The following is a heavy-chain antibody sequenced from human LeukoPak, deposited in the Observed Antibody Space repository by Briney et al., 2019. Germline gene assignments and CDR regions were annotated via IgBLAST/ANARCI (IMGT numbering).Heavy chain of an antibody. Sequence: PSETLSLTCTVSGGSISSSSYYWGWIRQPPGKGLEWIGSIYYSGSTYYNPSLKSRVTISVDTSKSQFSLKLSSVTAADTAVYYCAREAIAVAFFDPWGQGTLVTVSS. CDR3: AREAIAVAFFDP. J-gene: IGHJ5*02. V-gene: IGHV4-39*02. CDR1: GGSISSSSYY. D-gene: IGHD6-19*01. CDR2: IYYSGST.